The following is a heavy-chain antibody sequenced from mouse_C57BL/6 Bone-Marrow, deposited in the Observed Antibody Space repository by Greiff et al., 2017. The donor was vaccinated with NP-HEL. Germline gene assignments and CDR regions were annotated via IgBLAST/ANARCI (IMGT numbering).Heavy chain of an antibody. CDR1: GYTFTSYW. V-gene: IGHV1-7*01. J-gene: IGHJ4*01. D-gene: IGHD1-1*01. CDR3: ARWFEATYYDGIYYAMDD. CDR2: INPSSGYS. Sequence: QVQLQQSGAELAKPGASVKLSCTASGYTFTSYWMHWVNQRPGQGLEWIGYINPSSGYSKSKQKFKDKATLTADKSSSTAYMQLSSLTYEDSAVYYCARWFEATYYDGIYYAMDDWGQGTSVTVSS.